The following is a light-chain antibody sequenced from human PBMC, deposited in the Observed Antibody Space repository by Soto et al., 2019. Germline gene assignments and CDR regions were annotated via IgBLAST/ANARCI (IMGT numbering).Light chain of an antibody. Sequence: QSALTQPASVSGSPGQSITISCTGTSSDVGAYNYVSWYQHHPGKVPKLLIYEVTTRPSGVSDRFSGSKSGNTASLTISGLQAEYEADYYCSSKRDSSTLFVFGTGTKVTVL. CDR2: EVT. CDR1: SSDVGAYNY. CDR3: SSKRDSSTLFV. V-gene: IGLV2-14*01. J-gene: IGLJ1*01.